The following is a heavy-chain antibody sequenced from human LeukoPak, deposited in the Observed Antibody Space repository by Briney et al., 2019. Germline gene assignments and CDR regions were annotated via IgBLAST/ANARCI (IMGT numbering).Heavy chain of an antibody. CDR3: AKDTPYPSTPAY. J-gene: IGHJ4*02. CDR1: GFTFSSYA. V-gene: IGHV3-23*01. CDR2: ISGSGGST. D-gene: IGHD5/OR15-5a*01. Sequence: GASLRLSCAASGFTFSSYAMSWVRQAPGKGLEWVSAISGSGGSTYYADSVKGRFTISRDNSKNTLYPQMNSLRAEDTAVYYCAKDTPYPSTPAYWGQGTLVTVSS.